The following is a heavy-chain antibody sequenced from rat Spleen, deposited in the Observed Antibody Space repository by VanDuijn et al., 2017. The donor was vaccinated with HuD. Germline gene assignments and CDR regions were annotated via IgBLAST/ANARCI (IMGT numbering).Heavy chain of an antibody. CDR2: INAGGGNT. V-gene: IGHV5S23*01. Sequence: EVQLVESDGGLVQPGRSLKLSCAASGFTFSNYDMAWVRQAPTKGLEWVASINAGGGNTYYRDSVKGRFTISRDNAKSTLYLQMDSLRSEDTATYYCASPGTTYYYGWYFDFWGPGTMVTVSS. CDR3: ASPGTTYYYGWYFDF. J-gene: IGHJ1*01. CDR1: GFTFSNYD. D-gene: IGHD1-1*01.